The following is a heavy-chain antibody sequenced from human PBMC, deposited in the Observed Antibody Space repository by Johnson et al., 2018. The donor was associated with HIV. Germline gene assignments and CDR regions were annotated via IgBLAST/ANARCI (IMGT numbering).Heavy chain of an antibody. D-gene: IGHD3-16*01. V-gene: IGHV3-30*19. J-gene: IGHJ3*02. CDR1: GFTFSMSA. Sequence: QVQLVESGGGVVLPGRSLRLTCAASGFTFSMSAMHWVRQAPGKGLEWVAVISYDGSNKYYADSVRGRFTISRDNSKNTLYLQMNSLRAEDTAVYSCARDRGGMGYAFDIWGQGTMLTVSS. CDR2: ISYDGSNK. CDR3: ARDRGGMGYAFDI.